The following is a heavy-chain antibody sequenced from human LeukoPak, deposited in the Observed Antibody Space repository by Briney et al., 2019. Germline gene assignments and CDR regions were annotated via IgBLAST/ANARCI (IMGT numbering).Heavy chain of an antibody. Sequence: ASVTVSCKASGYTFTGYYMHWVRQAPGQGVEWMGWINPNSGGTNYAQKFQGRVTMTRDTSISTAYMELSRLRSDDTAVYYCARRTAAEPYYYYYYMDVWGKGTTVTVSS. CDR1: GYTFTGYY. CDR3: ARRTAAEPYYYYYYMDV. D-gene: IGHD6-13*01. V-gene: IGHV1-2*02. J-gene: IGHJ6*03. CDR2: INPNSGGT.